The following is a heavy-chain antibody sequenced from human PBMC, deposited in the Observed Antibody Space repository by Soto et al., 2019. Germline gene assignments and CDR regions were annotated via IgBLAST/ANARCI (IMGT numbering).Heavy chain of an antibody. V-gene: IGHV3-23*01. CDR3: AKAMWGYGSGSYSSDY. CDR2: ISGSGGST. J-gene: IGHJ4*02. Sequence: EVQLLESGGGLVQPGGSLRLSCAASGFTFSSYAMSWFRQAPGKGLEWVSAISGSGGSTYYADSVKGRFTISRDNSKNTLYLQMNSLRAEDTAVYYCAKAMWGYGSGSYSSDYWGQGTLVTVSS. D-gene: IGHD3-10*01. CDR1: GFTFSSYA.